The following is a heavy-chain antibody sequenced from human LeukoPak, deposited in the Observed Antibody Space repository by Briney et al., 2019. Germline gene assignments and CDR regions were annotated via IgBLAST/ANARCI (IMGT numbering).Heavy chain of an antibody. CDR3: ARKGGQLGY. CDR2: IKQDGSEK. CDR1: GFTVSSNY. Sequence: GGSLRLSCAASGFTVSSNYMSWVRQAPGKGLEWVANIKQDGSEKYYVDSVKGRFTISRDNAKNSLYLQMNSLRAEDTAVYYCARKGGQLGYWGQGTLVTVSS. D-gene: IGHD3-16*01. V-gene: IGHV3-7*01. J-gene: IGHJ4*02.